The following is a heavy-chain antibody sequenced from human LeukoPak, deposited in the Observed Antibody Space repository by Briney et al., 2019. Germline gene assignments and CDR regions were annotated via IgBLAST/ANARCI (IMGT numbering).Heavy chain of an antibody. J-gene: IGHJ5*02. CDR2: IHYSGST. CDR1: GGSISSDY. Sequence: SETLSLTCTVSGGSISSDYWSWIRQPPGKGLEWIGYIHYSGSTNYNPSLKSRVTISIDTSKTQFSLNLRSMTAADTAVYYCARHVETRYANCFDPWGQGTLVTVSS. D-gene: IGHD3-9*01. CDR3: ARHVETRYANCFDP. V-gene: IGHV4-59*08.